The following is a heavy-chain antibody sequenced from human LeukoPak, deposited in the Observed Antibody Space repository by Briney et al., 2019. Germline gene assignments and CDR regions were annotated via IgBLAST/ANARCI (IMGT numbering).Heavy chain of an antibody. V-gene: IGHV3-43D*03. CDR3: AKDRGRGSGFLAYYMDV. CDR1: GFTFDDYA. CDR2: ISWDGGST. J-gene: IGHJ6*03. D-gene: IGHD3-10*01. Sequence: GGSLRLSCAASGFTFDDYAMHWVRQAPGKGLEWVSLISWDGGSTYYADSVKGRFTISRDNSKNSLYLQMNSLRAGDTALYYCAKDRGRGSGFLAYYMDVWGKGTTVTVSS.